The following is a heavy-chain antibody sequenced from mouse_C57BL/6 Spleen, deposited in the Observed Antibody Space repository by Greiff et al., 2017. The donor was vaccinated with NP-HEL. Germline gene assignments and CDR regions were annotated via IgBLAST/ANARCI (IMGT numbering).Heavy chain of an antibody. D-gene: IGHD2-3*01. CDR3: APLYDSSWFAY. V-gene: IGHV1-82*01. CDR1: GYAFSSSW. J-gene: IGHJ3*01. CDR2: IYPGDGDT. Sequence: QVQLQQSGPELVKPGASVKISCKASGYAFSSSWMNWVKQRPGKGLERIGRIYPGDGDTNYNGKFKGKATLTADKSSSTAYMQLSSLTSEDSAVYFCAPLYDSSWFAYWGQGTLVTVSA.